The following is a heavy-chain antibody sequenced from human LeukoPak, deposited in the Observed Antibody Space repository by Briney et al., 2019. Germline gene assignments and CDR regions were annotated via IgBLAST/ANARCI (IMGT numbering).Heavy chain of an antibody. Sequence: GGSLRLSCAASGFTVSSNYMSWVRQAPGKGLEWVSVIYSGGSTYYAHSVKGRFTISRDNSKNTLYLQMNSLRAEDTAVYYCARVIYSSLIPNYYYYMDVWGKGTTVIISS. V-gene: IGHV3-53*01. J-gene: IGHJ6*03. CDR2: IYSGGST. CDR1: GFTVSSNY. CDR3: ARVIYSSLIPNYYYYMDV. D-gene: IGHD6-13*01.